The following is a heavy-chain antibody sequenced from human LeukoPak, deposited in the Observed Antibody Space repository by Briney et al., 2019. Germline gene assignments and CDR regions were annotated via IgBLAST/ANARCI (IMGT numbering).Heavy chain of an antibody. CDR3: AHRQYSSTYDY. CDR2: IYWDDDK. D-gene: IGHD6-13*01. Sequence: GPTLVKPTQTLTLTCTFSGFSLSTSGVGVGWIRQPPGKALEWLAVIYWDDDKRYSPSLKSRLTITKDPSKDQVVLTMTNMDPADTATYFCAHRQYSSTYDYWGQGSLVTVSS. J-gene: IGHJ4*02. CDR1: GFSLSTSGVG. V-gene: IGHV2-5*02.